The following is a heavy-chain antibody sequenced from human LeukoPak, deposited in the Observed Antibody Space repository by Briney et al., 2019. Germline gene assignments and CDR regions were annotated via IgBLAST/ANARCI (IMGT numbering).Heavy chain of an antibody. V-gene: IGHV4-4*07. D-gene: IGHD6-19*01. CDR3: ARSNVAVAGMEFDY. J-gene: IGHJ4*02. Sequence: SETLSLTCTVSGGSISSYYWSWIRQPAGKGLEWIGRIYTSGSTNYNPSLKSRVTMSVDTSKNQFSLKLSSVTAADTAVYYCARSNVAVAGMEFDYWGQGTLVTVSS. CDR1: GGSISSYY. CDR2: IYTSGST.